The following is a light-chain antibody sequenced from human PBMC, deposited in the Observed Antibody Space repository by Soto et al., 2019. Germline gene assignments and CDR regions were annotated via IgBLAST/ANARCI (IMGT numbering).Light chain of an antibody. Sequence: DIVMTQSPDSLAVSLGERATINCRSSQSVLYSTNNKNYLAWYQQKPGQPPKLLIYWASTRESGVPDRFSASGSGTDFTLTISSLQAEDVAVYCCQQYLNPPQHFGQGTKVEIK. CDR1: QSVLYSTNNKNY. J-gene: IGKJ1*01. CDR2: WAS. CDR3: QQYLNPPQH. V-gene: IGKV4-1*01.